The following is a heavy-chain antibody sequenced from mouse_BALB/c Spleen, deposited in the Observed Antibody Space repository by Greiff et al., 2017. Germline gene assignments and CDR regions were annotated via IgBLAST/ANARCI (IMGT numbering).Heavy chain of an antibody. CDR1: GFNIKDYY. CDR2: IDPENGDT. J-gene: IGHJ2*01. CDR3: NAGLLDY. Sequence: VQLQQSGAELVRSGASVKLSCTASGFNIKDYYMHWVKQRPEQGLEWIGWIDPENGDTEYAPKFQGKATMTADTSSNTAYLQLSSLTSEDTAVYYCNAGLLDYWGQGTTLTVSS. V-gene: IGHV14-4*02. D-gene: IGHD2-3*01.